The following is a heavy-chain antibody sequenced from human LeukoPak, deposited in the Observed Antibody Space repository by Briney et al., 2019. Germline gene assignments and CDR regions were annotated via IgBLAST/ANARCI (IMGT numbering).Heavy chain of an antibody. CDR2: TSYDGRNN. J-gene: IGHJ4*02. CDR3: AKDRSGGSPPGHFDY. CDR1: GFTFTTYG. D-gene: IGHD2-15*01. Sequence: PGGSLRLSCAASGFTFTTYGMHWVRQSPGKGLEWVASTSYDGRNNYYIDSVKGRFTISRDNSKNAVYLQMNSLRADDTAVYYCAKDRSGGSPPGHFDYWGQGTLVTVSS. V-gene: IGHV3-30*18.